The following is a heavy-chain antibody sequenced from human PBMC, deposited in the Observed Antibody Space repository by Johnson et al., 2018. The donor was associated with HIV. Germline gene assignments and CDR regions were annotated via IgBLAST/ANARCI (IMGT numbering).Heavy chain of an antibody. J-gene: IGHJ3*02. CDR1: GFTFSNAW. D-gene: IGHD1-26*01. CDR2: IKSKTDGGTT. V-gene: IGHV3-15*01. Sequence: EVQLVESGGGLVKPGGSLRLSCAASGFTFSNAWMSWVRQAPGKGLEWVGRIKSKTDGGTTDYAAPVKGRFTISRDDSKNTLYLQMNSVKTEDTGGYYCNTDFPEWEPHPWAFDICGQGTMVTVSS. CDR3: NTDFPEWEPHPWAFDI.